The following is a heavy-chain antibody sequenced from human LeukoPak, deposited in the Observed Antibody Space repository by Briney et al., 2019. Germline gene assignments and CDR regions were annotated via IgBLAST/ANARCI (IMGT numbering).Heavy chain of an antibody. V-gene: IGHV3-23*01. J-gene: IGHJ4*02. CDR2: ISGSAATT. Sequence: AGGSLRLSCAASGFTFSSFPMSWVRQAPGRGLECVSAISGSAATTYYADSVKGRFTISRDNSKNTLYLQMKSLRAEDTAVYYCAKEDFGSGTWGSWGQGTLVTVSS. CDR3: AKEDFGSGTWGS. D-gene: IGHD3-10*01. CDR1: GFTFSSFP.